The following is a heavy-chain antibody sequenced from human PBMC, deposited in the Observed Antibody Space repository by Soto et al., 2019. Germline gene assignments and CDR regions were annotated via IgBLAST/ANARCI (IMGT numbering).Heavy chain of an antibody. V-gene: IGHV4-34*01. CDR1: GRSFSGYY. D-gene: IGHD3-22*01. CDR3: ARASKSPYDYDSSGYYRRPPFDY. CDR2: INHSGST. J-gene: IGHJ4*02. Sequence: PAETLSLTFPVYGRSFSGYYWGWIRQPPGKGLEWIGEINHSGSTHHKPTLNWLIIKSGDTSKNQYTLKRSSVTAADTGVYYCARASKSPYDYDSSGYYRRPPFDYFSQGTLGTVS.